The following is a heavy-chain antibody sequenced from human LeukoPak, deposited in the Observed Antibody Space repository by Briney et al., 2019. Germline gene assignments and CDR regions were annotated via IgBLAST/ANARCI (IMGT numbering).Heavy chain of an antibody. D-gene: IGHD5-12*01. V-gene: IGHV1-46*01. J-gene: IGHJ4*02. CDR1: GYTFTSYY. Sequence: ASVKVSCKASGYTFTSYYMHWVRQAPGQGLEWMGIINASGGSTSYAQKFQGRVTMTRDMSTSAVYMELSSLRSEDTAVYYCARDIPLPDIVATAYPGYYFDYWGQGTLVTVSS. CDR3: ARDIPLPDIVATAYPGYYFDY. CDR2: INASGGST.